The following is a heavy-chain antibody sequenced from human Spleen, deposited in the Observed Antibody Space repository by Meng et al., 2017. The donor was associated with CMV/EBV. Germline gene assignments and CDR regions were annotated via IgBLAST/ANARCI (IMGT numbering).Heavy chain of an antibody. J-gene: IGHJ4*02. V-gene: IGHV4-59*01. CDR1: GGSISGYY. Sequence: SETLSLTCTVSGGSISGYYWSWIRQPPGKGLEWIGHIYYSGSTNYDPSLESRVSISVDTSKNQFSLKLSSVTAEDTAVYYCAKNYDIFTASQFYFDYWGQGTLVTVSS. CDR3: AKNYDIFTASQFYFDY. D-gene: IGHD3-9*01. CDR2: IYYSGST.